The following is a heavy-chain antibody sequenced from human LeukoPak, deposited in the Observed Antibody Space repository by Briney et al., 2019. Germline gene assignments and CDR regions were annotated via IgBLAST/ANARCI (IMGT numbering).Heavy chain of an antibody. V-gene: IGHV3-23*01. CDR1: GFTFSSYA. J-gene: IGHJ6*02. D-gene: IGHD3-10*01. CDR2: ISASGDRA. CDR3: AKWGSGSPSDGMDV. Sequence: GGSLRLSCVASGFTFSSYAMSWVRQAPGKGLEWVAVISASGDRAYYADSVKGRITISRDNSRNTLYMQMNSLRPEDTAVYYCAKWGSGSPSDGMDVWGQGTTVTVSS.